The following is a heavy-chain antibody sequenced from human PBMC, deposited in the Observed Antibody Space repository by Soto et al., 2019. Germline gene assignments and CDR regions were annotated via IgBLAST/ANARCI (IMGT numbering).Heavy chain of an antibody. Sequence: EVQLVESGGGLVQPGRSLRLSCAASGFTFDDYAMHWVRQAPGKGLEWVSGISWNSGSIGYADSVKGRFTISRDNAKNSLYLQMNSLRAEDTASYYCAKDFYGDYGPGAFDIWGQGTMVTVSS. CDR1: GFTFDDYA. CDR3: AKDFYGDYGPGAFDI. D-gene: IGHD4-17*01. CDR2: ISWNSGSI. V-gene: IGHV3-9*01. J-gene: IGHJ3*02.